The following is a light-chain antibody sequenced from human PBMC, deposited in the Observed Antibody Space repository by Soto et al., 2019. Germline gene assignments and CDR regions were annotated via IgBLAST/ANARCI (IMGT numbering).Light chain of an antibody. V-gene: IGKV3-15*01. CDR1: QSVGSD. CDR2: GAS. Sequence: EIVMTQSPATLSVSPGERVTLSCRASQSVGSDLAWYLQKPGQAPSLLVYGASTRATGMPARFSGSGSGTEFTLTISSLQSEDFAVYYCQQYNNSPHTFGQGTKLEIK. CDR3: QQYNNSPHT. J-gene: IGKJ2*01.